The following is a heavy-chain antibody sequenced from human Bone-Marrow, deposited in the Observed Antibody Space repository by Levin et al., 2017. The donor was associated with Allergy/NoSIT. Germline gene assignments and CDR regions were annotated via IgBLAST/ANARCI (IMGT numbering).Heavy chain of an antibody. CDR2: IIPILGRS. CDR1: GETYANYA. D-gene: IGHD5-12*01. V-gene: IGHV1-69*04. Sequence: KISCTSSGETYANYAVTWVRQAPGQGLEWMGRIIPILGRSNYAQKFQGRVTITADKSTYTSYLELSSLTSDDTAIYFCARDLSNSGATWLDPWGPGTLITVSS. J-gene: IGHJ5*02. CDR3: ARDLSNSGATWLDP.